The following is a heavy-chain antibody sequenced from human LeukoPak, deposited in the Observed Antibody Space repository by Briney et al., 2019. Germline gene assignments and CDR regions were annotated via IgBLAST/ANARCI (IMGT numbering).Heavy chain of an antibody. CDR3: ARTPPDDILTGYYREYYYYGMDV. V-gene: IGHV1-69*01. D-gene: IGHD3-9*01. CDR2: IIPIFGTA. Sequence: ASVKVSCKASGGTFSSYAISWVRQAPGQGLEWMGGIIPIFGTANYAQKFQGRVTITADESASTAYMELRSLRSDDTAVYYCARTPPDDILTGYYREYYYYGMDVWGQGTTVTVSS. CDR1: GGTFSSYA. J-gene: IGHJ6*02.